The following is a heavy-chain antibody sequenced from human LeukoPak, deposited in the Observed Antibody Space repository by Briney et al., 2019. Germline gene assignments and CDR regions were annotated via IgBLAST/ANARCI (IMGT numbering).Heavy chain of an antibody. Sequence: ASVKVSCKASGYTFTGYYMHWVRQAPGQGLEWMGWINPNSGGTNYTQKFQGRVTMTRDTSISTAYMELSRLRSDDTAVYYCAREVPDSSYHDFWSGYPGGYFDYWGQGTLVTVSS. J-gene: IGHJ4*02. V-gene: IGHV1-2*02. CDR1: GYTFTGYY. D-gene: IGHD3-3*01. CDR3: AREVPDSSYHDFWSGYPGGYFDY. CDR2: INPNSGGT.